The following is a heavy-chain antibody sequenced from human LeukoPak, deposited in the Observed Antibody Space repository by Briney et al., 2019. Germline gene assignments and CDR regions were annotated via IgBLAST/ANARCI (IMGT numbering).Heavy chain of an antibody. D-gene: IGHD3-10*01. Sequence: AGGSLRLSCAAPGFTFDDYTMHWVRQAPGKGLEWVSLITWDGGTTYFADSVKGRFTISRDNAKYSLYLQMNSLRAEDTALYYCATYGSGSGTFFDSWGQGTLVTVSS. CDR1: GFTFDDYT. CDR3: ATYGSGSGTFFDS. J-gene: IGHJ4*01. CDR2: ITWDGGTT. V-gene: IGHV3-43*01.